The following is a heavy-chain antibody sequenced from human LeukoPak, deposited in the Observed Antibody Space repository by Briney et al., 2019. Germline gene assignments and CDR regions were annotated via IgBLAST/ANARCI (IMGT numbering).Heavy chain of an antibody. CDR3: AKGGVPYYYDSSGYYDY. CDR1: GFTFSSYA. V-gene: IGHV3-23*01. CDR2: ISGSGGST. Sequence: GGSLRLSCAASGFTFSSYAMSWVRQAPGKGLEWVSAISGSGGSTYYADSVKGRFTISRDNSKNTLYLQMNSLGAEDTAVYYCAKGGVPYYYDSSGYYDYWGQGILVTVSS. J-gene: IGHJ4*02. D-gene: IGHD3-22*01.